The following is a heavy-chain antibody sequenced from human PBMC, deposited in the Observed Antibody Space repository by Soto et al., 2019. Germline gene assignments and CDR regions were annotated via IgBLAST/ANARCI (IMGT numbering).Heavy chain of an antibody. CDR1: GFTFGNYD. D-gene: IGHD4-4*01. CDR2: ISAAGDP. V-gene: IGHV3-13*05. J-gene: IGHJ6*02. Sequence: EVQLVESGGGLVQPGGSLRLSCEASGFTFGNYDMHWVRQGTGKGLEWVSGISAAGDPDYADSVESRFTISRQKAKNYFFLQINSFSVGDTAVYYCTRTYRDCYGVGGWGQVTAVIVYS. CDR3: TRTYRDCYGVGG.